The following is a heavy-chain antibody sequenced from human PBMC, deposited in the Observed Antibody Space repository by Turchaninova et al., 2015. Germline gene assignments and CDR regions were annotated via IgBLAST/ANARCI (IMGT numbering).Heavy chain of an antibody. Sequence: QVQLVESGGGVVQPGGSLRLSRAASGFAFRYHGIHWVRQAPGRGVEGVAVMGVVGTEQMKELDADAGEGRITISSDTTKRPVVLQRNSLRAVDTAVYYWARGADTRGQYGQFDYWGQGTLVSVSS. CDR3: ARGADTRGQYGQFDY. V-gene: IGHV3-33*01. J-gene: IGHJ4*02. CDR2: MGVVGTEQMKE. D-gene: IGHD3-22*01. CDR1: GFAFRYHG.